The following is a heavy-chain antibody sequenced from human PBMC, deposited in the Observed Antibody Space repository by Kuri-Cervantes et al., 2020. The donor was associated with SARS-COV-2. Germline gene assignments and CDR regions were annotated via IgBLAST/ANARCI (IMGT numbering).Heavy chain of an antibody. J-gene: IGHJ6*02. CDR2: IYYSGST. Sequence: SETLSLTCTVSGGSISSSSYYWGWIRQPPGKGLEWIGSIYYSGSTNYNPSLKSRVTISVDTSKNQFSLKLSAVTAADTAVYYCARSESRHYYYGMDVWGQGTTVTVSS. CDR1: GGSISSSSYY. V-gene: IGHV4-39*07. CDR3: ARSESRHYYYGMDV.